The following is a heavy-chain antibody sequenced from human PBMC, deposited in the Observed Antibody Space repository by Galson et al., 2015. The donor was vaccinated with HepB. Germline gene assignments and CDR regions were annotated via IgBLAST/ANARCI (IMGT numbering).Heavy chain of an antibody. Sequence: SVKVSCKASGFTFTSSAVQWVRQARGQRLEWIGWIVVGSGNTNYAQKFQERVTITRDMSTSTAYMELSSLRSEDTAVYYCAAVTSSYLAFDNWGQGTMVTVSS. CDR2: IVVGSGNT. D-gene: IGHD6-6*01. V-gene: IGHV1-58*01. J-gene: IGHJ3*02. CDR3: AAVTSSYLAFDN. CDR1: GFTFTSSA.